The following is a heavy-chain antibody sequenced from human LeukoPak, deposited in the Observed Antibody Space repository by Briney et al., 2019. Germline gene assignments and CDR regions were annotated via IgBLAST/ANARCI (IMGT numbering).Heavy chain of an antibody. D-gene: IGHD5-12*01. V-gene: IGHV3-23*01. CDR1: GFTFSSYG. Sequence: GGTLRLSCAASGFTFSSYGMSWVRQAPGKGLEWVSAISGSGGSTYYADSVKGRFTISRDNSKNTLYLQMNSLRAEDTAVYYCAKVRGYSGYAGRYFDYWGQGTLVTVSS. CDR3: AKVRGYSGYAGRYFDY. J-gene: IGHJ4*02. CDR2: ISGSGGST.